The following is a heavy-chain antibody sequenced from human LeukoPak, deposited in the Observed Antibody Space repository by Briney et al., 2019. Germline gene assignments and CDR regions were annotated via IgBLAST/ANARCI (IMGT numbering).Heavy chain of an antibody. J-gene: IGHJ6*03. CDR1: GYTFTSYA. Sequence: ASVKVSCTASGYTFTSYAMNWVRQAPGQGLEWMGWINTNTGNPTYAQGFTGRFVFSLDTSVSTAYLQISSLKAEDTAVYYCARGGSSWQGYYYYYYMDVWGKGTTVTVSS. CDR2: INTNTGNP. D-gene: IGHD6-13*01. V-gene: IGHV7-4-1*02. CDR3: ARGGSSWQGYYYYYYMDV.